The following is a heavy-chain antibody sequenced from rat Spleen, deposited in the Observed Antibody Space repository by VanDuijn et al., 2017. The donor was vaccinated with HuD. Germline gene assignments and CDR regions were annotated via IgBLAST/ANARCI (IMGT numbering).Heavy chain of an antibody. CDR3: TRGGRAFFDY. CDR1: GFTFNNYW. D-gene: IGHD1-11*01. Sequence: EVQLVESGGGLVQPGRSLKLSCVASGFTFNNYWMTWIRQAPGKGLEWVASITNTGGSTYYPYSVKGRFTISRDNAKSTLYLQMNSLRSEDTATYYCTRGGRAFFDYWGQGVMVTVSS. CDR2: ITNTGGST. V-gene: IGHV5-31*01. J-gene: IGHJ2*01.